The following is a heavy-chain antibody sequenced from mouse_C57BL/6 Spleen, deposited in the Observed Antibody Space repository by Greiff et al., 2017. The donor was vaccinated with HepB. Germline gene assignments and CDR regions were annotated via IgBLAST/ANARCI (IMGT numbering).Heavy chain of an antibody. Sequence: VQLQQSGAELAKPGASVKLSCKASGYTFTSYWMHWVKQRPGQGLEWIGYINPSSGYTKYNQKFKDKAPLIADKSSSTAYMQLSSLTYEDSAVYYCARPDGYYGYFDVWGTGTTVTVSS. CDR1: GYTFTSYW. CDR3: ARPDGYYGYFDV. J-gene: IGHJ1*03. CDR2: INPSSGYT. D-gene: IGHD2-3*01. V-gene: IGHV1-7*01.